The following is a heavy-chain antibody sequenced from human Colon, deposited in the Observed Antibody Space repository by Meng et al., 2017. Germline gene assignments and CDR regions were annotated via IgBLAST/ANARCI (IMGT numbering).Heavy chain of an antibody. Sequence: ASVKVSCKASGYTFTDYFMHWLRQAPGQRLEWMGYIDPNSGGTTFAQKFQGRVTMTRDTSISTVNMDLYSMTSDDTAVYYCARGPSSGAFDIWGQGTMVTVSS. J-gene: IGHJ3*02. V-gene: IGHV1-2*02. CDR2: IDPNSGGT. CDR3: ARGPSSGAFDI. CDR1: GYTFTDYF.